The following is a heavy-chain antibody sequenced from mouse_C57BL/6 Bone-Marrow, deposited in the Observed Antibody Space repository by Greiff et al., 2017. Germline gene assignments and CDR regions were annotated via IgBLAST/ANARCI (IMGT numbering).Heavy chain of an antibody. Sequence: QVQLQQSGAELVRPGASVTLSCKASGYTFTDYEMHWVKQTPVHGLEWIGAIDPETGGTAYNQKFKGKAILTADKSSSTAYMELRSLTSGDSSVYYCAGWCGRSLAWFAYWGQGTLVTVSA. D-gene: IGHD1-1*01. J-gene: IGHJ3*01. V-gene: IGHV1-15*01. CDR1: GYTFTDYE. CDR3: AGWCGRSLAWFAY. CDR2: IDPETGGT.